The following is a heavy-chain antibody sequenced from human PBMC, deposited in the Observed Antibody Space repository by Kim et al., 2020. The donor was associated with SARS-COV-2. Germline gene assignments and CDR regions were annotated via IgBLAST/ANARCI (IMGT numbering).Heavy chain of an antibody. D-gene: IGHD3-16*01. V-gene: IGHV1-2*06. J-gene: IGHJ3*02. CDR1: GYTFTDYH. CDR3: ATWGVPKDAFDI. CDR2: INANSGAT. Sequence: ASVKVSCKASGYTFTDYHIHWVRQAPGQGLEWMGRINANSGATNYAQKFQGRVTMTRDTSVSTAYMELSRLRSDDTAVYYCATWGVPKDAFDIWDQGTVVTVSS.